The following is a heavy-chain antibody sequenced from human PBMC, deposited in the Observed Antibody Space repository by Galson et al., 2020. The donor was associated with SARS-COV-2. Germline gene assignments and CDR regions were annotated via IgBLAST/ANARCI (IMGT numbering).Heavy chain of an antibody. CDR2: INPNSGGT. J-gene: IGHJ4*02. V-gene: IGHV1-2*06. CDR3: ARWAAGLRLGEGFDY. D-gene: IGHD3-16*01. CDR1: GYTFTGYY. Sequence: ASVKVSCKASGYTFTGYYMHWVRQAPGQGLEWMGRINPNSGGTNYAQKFQGRVTMTRDTSISTAYMELSRLRSDDTAVYYCARWAAGLRLGEGFDYWGQGTLVTVSS.